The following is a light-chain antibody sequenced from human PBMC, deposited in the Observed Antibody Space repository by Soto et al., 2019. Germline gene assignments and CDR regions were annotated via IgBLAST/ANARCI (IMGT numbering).Light chain of an antibody. Sequence: QSVLTQPPSVSGAPGQRVTISCTGSRSNIGAGSDVYWYQQLPGTAPKLLIYGNSNRPSGVPDRLSGSKSGTSASLAITGLQAEDEADYYCQSYDSSLSGREVFGGGTKVTVL. CDR1: RSNIGAGSD. CDR3: QSYDSSLSGREV. CDR2: GNS. V-gene: IGLV1-40*01. J-gene: IGLJ2*01.